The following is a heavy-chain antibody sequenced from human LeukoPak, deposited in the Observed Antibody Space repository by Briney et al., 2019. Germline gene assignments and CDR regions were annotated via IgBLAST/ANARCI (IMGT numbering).Heavy chain of an antibody. J-gene: IGHJ4*02. CDR3: ARDNGKSSRYYFDY. Sequence: TSETLSLTCTVSGGSISSYYWSWIRQPPGKGPEWIGYIYYSGSTNYNPSLKNRVTISVDTSKNQFSLKLSSVTAADTAVYYCARDNGKSSRYYFDYWGQGTLVTVSS. V-gene: IGHV4-59*01. CDR1: GGSISSYY. D-gene: IGHD2-8*01. CDR2: IYYSGST.